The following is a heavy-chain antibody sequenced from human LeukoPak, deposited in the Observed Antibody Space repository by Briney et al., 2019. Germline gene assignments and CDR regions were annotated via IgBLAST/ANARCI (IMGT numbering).Heavy chain of an antibody. D-gene: IGHD3-10*01. CDR1: GATFSSYA. Sequence: ASVKVSCKASGATFSSYAISWVRQAPGQGLEWMGGIIPIFGTANYAQKFQGRGTITADESTSTAYMELSSLRSEDTAVYYCASTSDGSGSYYKGYYYYYYGMDVWGKGTTVTVSS. CDR2: IIPIFGTA. J-gene: IGHJ6*04. CDR3: ASTSDGSGSYYKGYYYYYYGMDV. V-gene: IGHV1-69*13.